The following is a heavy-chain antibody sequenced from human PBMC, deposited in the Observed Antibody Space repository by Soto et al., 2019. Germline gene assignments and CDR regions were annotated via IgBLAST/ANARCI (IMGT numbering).Heavy chain of an antibody. CDR1: GFTFSTYP. V-gene: IGHV3-64*07. J-gene: IGHJ4*02. D-gene: IGHD3-10*01. CDR2: ISSDGDRT. Sequence: EVQLVESGGGLVQPGGSLRLSCAASGFTFSTYPMHWVRQAPGKGLEFVSAISSDGDRTYYADSVKGRFTISRDNSKTTLYLQMGSLRAEDMAVYYCAGRDGGGYWGQGTLVTVSS. CDR3: AGRDGGGY.